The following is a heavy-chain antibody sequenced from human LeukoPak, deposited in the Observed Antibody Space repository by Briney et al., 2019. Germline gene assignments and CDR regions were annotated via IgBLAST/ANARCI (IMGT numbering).Heavy chain of an antibody. CDR3: ARGKAAAGKYNWFDP. J-gene: IGHJ5*02. CDR1: GGSISSYY. D-gene: IGHD6-13*01. V-gene: IGHV4-4*07. CDR2: IYTSGST. Sequence: TSETLSLTCTVSGGSISSYYWSWIRQPAGKGLEWIGRIYTSGSTNYNPSLKSRVTMSVDTSKNQFSLKLSSVTAADTAVYYCARGKAAAGKYNWFDPWGQGTLVTVSS.